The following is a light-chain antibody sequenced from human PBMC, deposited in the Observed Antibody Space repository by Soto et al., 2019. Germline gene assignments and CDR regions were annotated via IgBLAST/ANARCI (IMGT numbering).Light chain of an antibody. CDR2: GTS. V-gene: IGKV3-20*01. Sequence: EIVLAQSPGNLSLSPGQRATLSCAASQTVVNTNLAWYQQKPGQAPRLLIYGTSNRATGIPDRFSGSGSGTDFTLTISRLEPEDSAVYYCQHYSSSPLMFGGGTKVEIK. J-gene: IGKJ4*02. CDR3: QHYSSSPLM. CDR1: QTVVNTN.